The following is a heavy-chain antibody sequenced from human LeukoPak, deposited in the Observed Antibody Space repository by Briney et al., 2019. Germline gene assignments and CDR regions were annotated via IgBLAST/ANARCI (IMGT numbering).Heavy chain of an antibody. Sequence: HPGGSLRLSCAASEFTYGMNWVRQAPGKGLECVSAISSSGSNTYYADSVKGRFTISRDNSKNTLYLQMNSLRAEDTAVYYCARDPSGHGMDVWGQGTTVTVSS. D-gene: IGHD6-19*01. CDR1: EFTYG. J-gene: IGHJ6*02. CDR2: ISSSGSNT. V-gene: IGHV3-23*01. CDR3: ARDPSGHGMDV.